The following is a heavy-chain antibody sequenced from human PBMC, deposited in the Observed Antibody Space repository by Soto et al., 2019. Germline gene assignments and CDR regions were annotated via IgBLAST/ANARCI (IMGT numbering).Heavy chain of an antibody. D-gene: IGHD2-15*01. J-gene: IGHJ4*02. CDR1: GYNFTSHW. V-gene: IGHV5-51*01. CDR2: IYPGDSDI. CDR3: ARYCSGGSCYRPSYQFDY. Sequence: GESLKISCKASGYNFTSHWIGWVRQMPGKGLEWMGIIYPGDSDIRYSPSFQGQVTISADKSITTAYLQWSSLKASDTAMYYCARYCSGGSCYRPSYQFDYWGQGTLVTVSS.